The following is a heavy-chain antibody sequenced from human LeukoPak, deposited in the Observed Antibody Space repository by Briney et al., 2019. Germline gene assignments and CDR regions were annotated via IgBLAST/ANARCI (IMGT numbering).Heavy chain of an antibody. CDR1: GYTFTGYY. V-gene: IGHV1-2*02. CDR3: AKDVAGSYDS. J-gene: IGHJ5*01. Sequence: GASVKVSCKASGYTFTGYYMHWVRQAPGQGLEWMGWINPNSGGTNYAQKFKGRVTLTRDTSISTAYMELSGLTSDDTAVYFCAKDVAGSYDSWGQGTLVTVSS. CDR2: INPNSGGT. D-gene: IGHD3-10*01.